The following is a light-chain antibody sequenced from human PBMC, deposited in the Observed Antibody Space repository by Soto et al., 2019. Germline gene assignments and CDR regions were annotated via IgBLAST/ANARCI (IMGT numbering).Light chain of an antibody. CDR3: QQYWRWPIT. CDR2: GAS. V-gene: IGKV3-15*01. Sequence: EIVMTQSPATLSVSPGERATLSCRASQSVSSYLAWYQQEPGLPPRLLIYGASTRATGIPARFSGSGSGTAFTLTISSLQSEDFAVYYCQQYWRWPITFGQGTRLEIK. CDR1: QSVSSY. J-gene: IGKJ5*01.